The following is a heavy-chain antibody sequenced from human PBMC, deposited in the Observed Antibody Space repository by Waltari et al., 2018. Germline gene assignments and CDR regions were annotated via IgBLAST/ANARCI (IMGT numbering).Heavy chain of an antibody. CDR2: IYYSGST. D-gene: IGHD3-22*01. CDR1: GGSISSYY. V-gene: IGHV4-59*01. CDR3: ATSYDSSGRDAFDI. J-gene: IGHJ3*02. Sequence: QVQLQASGPGLVKPSETLSLTCTVSGGSISSYYWSCIRQPPGKGLEWIGYIYYSGSTNYNPSLKSRVTISVDTSKSQFSLKLSSVTAADTAVYYCATSYDSSGRDAFDIWGQGTMVTVSS.